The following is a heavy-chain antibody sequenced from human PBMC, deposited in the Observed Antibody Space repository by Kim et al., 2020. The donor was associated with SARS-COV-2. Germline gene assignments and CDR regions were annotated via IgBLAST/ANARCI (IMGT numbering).Heavy chain of an antibody. J-gene: IGHJ4*02. V-gene: IGHV3-48*04. D-gene: IGHD3-10*01. CDR1: GFTFSTYD. Sequence: GGSLRLSCAASGFTFSTYDMTWVRQAPGKGLEWVSYISKTGNPTFYADSVKGRFTVSRDNTKNSLYLQMYSLRAEDTAVYYCARDFVSVVRGWYYWGQGTLVTVSS. CDR2: ISKTGNPT. CDR3: ARDFVSVVRGWYY.